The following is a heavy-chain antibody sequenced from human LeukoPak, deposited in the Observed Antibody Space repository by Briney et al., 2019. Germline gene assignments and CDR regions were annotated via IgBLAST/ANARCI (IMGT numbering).Heavy chain of an antibody. CDR2: ISYSGAI. J-gene: IGHJ4*02. CDR3: ARDIVAPGLFFDY. V-gene: IGHV3-11*01. D-gene: IGHD6-25*01. Sequence: GGSLRLSCAASGFTFSDYYMSWIRQAPGKGLECVSYISYSGAIYYADSVKGRFTISRDNTRNSLYLQMNSLRAEDTAVYYCARDIVAPGLFFDYWGQGTPVTVSS. CDR1: GFTFSDYY.